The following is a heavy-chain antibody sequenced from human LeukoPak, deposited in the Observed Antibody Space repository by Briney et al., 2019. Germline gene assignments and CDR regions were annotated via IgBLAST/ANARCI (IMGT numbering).Heavy chain of an antibody. V-gene: IGHV4-59*01. D-gene: IGHD6-13*01. CDR1: GGSISSYS. Sequence: SETLSLTCNVSGGSISSYSWSWIRQPPGKGLEWIGYIYYSGSTNYNPSLKSRVTISVDTSNNQFSLKLSSVTAADTAVYYCARADPYSSGWYYFDFWGQGTLVTVSS. J-gene: IGHJ4*02. CDR3: ARADPYSSGWYYFDF. CDR2: IYYSGST.